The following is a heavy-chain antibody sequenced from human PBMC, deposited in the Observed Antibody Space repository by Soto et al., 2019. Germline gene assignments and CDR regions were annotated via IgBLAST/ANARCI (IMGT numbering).Heavy chain of an antibody. V-gene: IGHV4-4*07. D-gene: IGHD1-26*01. J-gene: IGHJ6*02. CDR1: GDSIGRFY. CDR2: VYSTGGV. Sequence: QMQLHESGPGLAKPSETLSLTCNVSGDSIGRFYWSWIRQSAGKGLEWIGRVYSTGGVTYNPALKGRVTISLDRSNNHISLEMSSVTAADTAVYFCARDLSGTGLDIWGRGTRVSVSS. CDR3: ARDLSGTGLDI.